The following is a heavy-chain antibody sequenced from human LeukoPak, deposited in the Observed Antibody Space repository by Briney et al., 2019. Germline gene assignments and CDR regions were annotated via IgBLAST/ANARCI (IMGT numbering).Heavy chain of an antibody. D-gene: IGHD3-10*02. CDR3: ARAHPRLLCLDY. V-gene: IGHV3-30-3*01. J-gene: IGHJ4*02. Sequence: AGGSLRLSCAASGFTFSSYAMHWVRQAPGKGLEWVAVISYDGSNKYYADSVKGRFTISRDNSKNTLYLQMNSLRAEDTAVYYCARAHPRLLCLDYWGQGTLVTVSS. CDR2: ISYDGSNK. CDR1: GFTFSSYA.